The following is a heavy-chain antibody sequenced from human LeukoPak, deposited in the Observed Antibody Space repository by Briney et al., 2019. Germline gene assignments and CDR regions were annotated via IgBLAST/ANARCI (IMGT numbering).Heavy chain of an antibody. CDR3: ASAKGYCSSTSCRPFDY. CDR1: GYTFTSYY. CDR2: INPSGGST. Sequence: ASVKVSCKASGYTFTSYYMHWVRQAPGEGLEWMGIINPSGGSTSYAQKFQGRVTMTRDTSISTAYMELSRLRSDDTAVYYCASAKGYCSSTSCRPFDYWGQGTLVTVSS. D-gene: IGHD2-2*01. V-gene: IGHV1-46*01. J-gene: IGHJ4*02.